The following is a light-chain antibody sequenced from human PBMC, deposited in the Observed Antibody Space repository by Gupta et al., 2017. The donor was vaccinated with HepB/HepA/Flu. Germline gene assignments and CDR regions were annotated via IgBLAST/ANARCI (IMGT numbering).Light chain of an antibody. CDR2: LAT. J-gene: IGKJ3*01. Sequence: DIVMTQSPLSLPVTPGEPASISCRSSQSLLHSNEHNYLDWYLQRPGQSQQLLIYLATKRASGVTDRFSGSGAANDFTLKSSRVEDEDVGVYYCMQDLQTNTFGHGTKVEI. CDR1: QSLLHSNEHNY. CDR3: MQDLQTNT. V-gene: IGKV2-28*01.